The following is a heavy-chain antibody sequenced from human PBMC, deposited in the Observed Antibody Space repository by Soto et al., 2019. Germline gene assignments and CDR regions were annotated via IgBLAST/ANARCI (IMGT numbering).Heavy chain of an antibody. J-gene: IGHJ4*02. CDR2: IGWNSHII. V-gene: IGHV3-9*01. D-gene: IGHD2-15*01. CDR3: AKGGPDGFCSGGRCYFDY. CDR1: GFTFDDYA. Sequence: EVQLVESGGGLVQPGRSLRLSCAASGFTFDDYAMHWVRRVPGKGLEWVSSIGWNSHIIGYSDSVKGRFTISRANAKNSLYLQRNSLRPEDTALYYCAKGGPDGFCSGGRCYFDYWGQGTLVTVSS.